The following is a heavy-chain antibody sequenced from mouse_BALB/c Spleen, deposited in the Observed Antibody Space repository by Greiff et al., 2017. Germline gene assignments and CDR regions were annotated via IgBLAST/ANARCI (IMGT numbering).Heavy chain of an antibody. CDR1: GFNIKDTY. D-gene: IGHD1-1*01. V-gene: IGHV14-3*02. CDR2: IDPANGNT. J-gene: IGHJ4*01. Sequence: VQLQQSGAELVKPGASVKLSCTASGFNIKDTYMHWVKQRPEQGLEWIGRIDPANGNTKYDPKFQGKATITADTSSNTAYLQLSSLTSEDTAVYYCARSNYYGSSYDYYAMDYWGQGTSVTVSS. CDR3: ARSNYYGSSYDYYAMDY.